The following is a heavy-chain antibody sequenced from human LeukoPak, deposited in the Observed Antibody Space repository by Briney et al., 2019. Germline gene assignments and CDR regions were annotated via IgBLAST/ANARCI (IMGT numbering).Heavy chain of an antibody. D-gene: IGHD3-22*01. Sequence: GGSLRLSCAASGFTVSSNYMSWVRQAPGKGLEWVSVIYSGGSTYYADSVEGRFTISRHNSKNTLYLQMNGLRAEDTAVYYCARALSIVEDYYYYGMDVWGQGTTVTVSS. V-gene: IGHV3-53*04. CDR3: ARALSIVEDYYYYGMDV. J-gene: IGHJ6*02. CDR2: IYSGGST. CDR1: GFTVSSNY.